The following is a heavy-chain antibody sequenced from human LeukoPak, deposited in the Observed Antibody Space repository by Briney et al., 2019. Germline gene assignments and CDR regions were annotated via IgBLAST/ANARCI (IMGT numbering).Heavy chain of an antibody. CDR2: IIPIFGTA. CDR3: AAMATTLLGLFDY. D-gene: IGHD5-24*01. V-gene: IGHV1-69*05. J-gene: IGHJ4*02. CDR1: GGTFSSYA. Sequence: SVKVSCKASGGTFSSYAISWVRQAPGQGLEWMGRIIPIFGTANYAQKFQGRVTITTGESTSTAYMELSSLRSEDTAVYYCAAMATTLLGLFDYWGQGTLVTVSS.